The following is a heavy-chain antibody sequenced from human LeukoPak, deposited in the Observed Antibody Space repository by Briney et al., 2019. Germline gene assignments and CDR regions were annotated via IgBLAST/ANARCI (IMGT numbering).Heavy chain of an antibody. J-gene: IGHJ4*02. CDR3: VTVTTGFVPY. D-gene: IGHD4-17*01. CDR1: GDSVSSGNYY. CDR2: MSPSGTT. Sequence: SETLSLTCTVSGDSVSSGNYYLSWIRQPPGKGLDWITYMSPSGTTKYNPSLKSRVTISVDTSKNQFSLKMRSVTAADTAVYYCVTVTTGFVPYWGQGTLVTVSS. V-gene: IGHV4-61*01.